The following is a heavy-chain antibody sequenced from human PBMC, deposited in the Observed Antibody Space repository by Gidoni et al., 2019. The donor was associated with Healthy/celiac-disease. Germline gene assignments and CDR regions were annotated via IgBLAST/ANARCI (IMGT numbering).Heavy chain of an antibody. D-gene: IGHD3-10*01. Sequence: EVQLLESGGGLVQTGGSLRLSCAAYGCNFSSYAMSWVRQAQGKGLEWVSAISGSGGSTYYADSVKGRFTISRANSKNTLYLQMISLRAEDTAVYYCAKASLLWFGEFDYWGQGTLVTVSS. CDR2: ISGSGGST. V-gene: IGHV3-23*01. J-gene: IGHJ4*02. CDR3: AKASLLWFGEFDY. CDR1: GCNFSSYA.